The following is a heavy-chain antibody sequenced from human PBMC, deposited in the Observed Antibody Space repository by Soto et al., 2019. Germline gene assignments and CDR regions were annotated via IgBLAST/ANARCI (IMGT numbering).Heavy chain of an antibody. CDR3: ARGVDGSGNDDSGPSAFDI. CDR2: TIPVFNTA. J-gene: IGHJ3*02. Sequence: QVQLEQSGAEVKKPGSSVKVSCKASGGTLSDHGVAWLRQAPGQGLEWMGGTIPVFNTAKYAQKFQGRVTVTADKFTNIAYMELSSLRAYVTAVYFCARGVDGSGNDDSGPSAFDIWGQGTMVIVSS. V-gene: IGHV1-69*06. D-gene: IGHD3-10*01. CDR1: GGTLSDHG.